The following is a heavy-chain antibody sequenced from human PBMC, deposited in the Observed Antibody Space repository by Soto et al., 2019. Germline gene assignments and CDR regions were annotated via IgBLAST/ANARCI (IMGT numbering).Heavy chain of an antibody. J-gene: IGHJ4*02. V-gene: IGHV3-7*05. CDR2: INQDGSEK. Sequence: GGSLRLSCAASGFTFSSYWMSWFRQAPGKGLEWVANINQDGSEKYYVDSVKGRFTISRDNAKNSLYLQMNSLRAEDTAVYYCARKRGYSYGPLDYWGQGTLVTVSS. CDR3: ARKRGYSYGPLDY. CDR1: GFTFSSYW. D-gene: IGHD5-18*01.